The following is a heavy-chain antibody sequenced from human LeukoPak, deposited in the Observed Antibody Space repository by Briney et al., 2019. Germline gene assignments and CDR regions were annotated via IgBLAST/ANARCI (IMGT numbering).Heavy chain of an antibody. CDR1: GFTFRITA. CDR3: ARHCAGNEDY. CDR2: ITDNGDTT. J-gene: IGHJ4*02. Sequence: PGESLSLSCATSGFTFRITAMLWARQAPGKGLEYVSSITDNGDTTYYADSVRGRFTISRDNSKNTLYLQMGRLRAEAMAVYYCARHCAGNEDYWGQGTLVTVSS. V-gene: IGHV3-64*02. D-gene: IGHD1-1*01.